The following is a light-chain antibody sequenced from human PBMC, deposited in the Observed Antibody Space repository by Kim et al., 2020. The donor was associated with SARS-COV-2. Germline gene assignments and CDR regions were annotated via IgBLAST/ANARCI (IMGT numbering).Light chain of an antibody. J-gene: IGLJ3*02. Sequence: VYPGQTASITCSGEKLGDKYACWYQQKPGQSPVLVIYQDSKRPSGIPERFSGSNSGNTATLTISGTQAMDEADYYCQAWDSRTNWVFGGGTQLTVL. V-gene: IGLV3-1*01. CDR3: QAWDSRTNWV. CDR1: KLGDKY. CDR2: QDS.